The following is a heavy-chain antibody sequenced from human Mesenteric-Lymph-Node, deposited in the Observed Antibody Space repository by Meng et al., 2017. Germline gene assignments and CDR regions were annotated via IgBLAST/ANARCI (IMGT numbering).Heavy chain of an antibody. V-gene: IGHV1-18*01. CDR3: ARDSAIGYCSGGSCYL. D-gene: IGHD2-15*01. Sequence: ASVKVSCKASGYTFTSYGISWVRQAPGQGLEWMGWISAYNGNTNYAQKLQGRVTMTTDTSTSTAYMELRSLRSDDTAVYYCARDSAIGYCSGGSCYLWGQGTLVTVSS. CDR1: GYTFTSYG. CDR2: ISAYNGNT. J-gene: IGHJ4*02.